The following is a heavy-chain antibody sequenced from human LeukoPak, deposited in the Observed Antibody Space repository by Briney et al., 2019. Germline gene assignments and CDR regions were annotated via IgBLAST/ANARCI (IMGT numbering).Heavy chain of an antibody. V-gene: IGHV3-23*01. J-gene: IGHJ4*02. Sequence: GGSLRLSCAASGFTFSSYAMSWVRQAPGKGLEWVSAISGSGGSTYYADSVKGRFTISRDNSKNTLYLQMNSLRAEDTAVYYCAKEQDYYDSSGYYYGTSGFDYWGQGTLDTVSS. CDR1: GFTFSSYA. CDR2: ISGSGGST. D-gene: IGHD3-22*01. CDR3: AKEQDYYDSSGYYYGTSGFDY.